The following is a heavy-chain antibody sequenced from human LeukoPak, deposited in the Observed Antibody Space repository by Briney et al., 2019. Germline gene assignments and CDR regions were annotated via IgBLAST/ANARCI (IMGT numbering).Heavy chain of an antibody. V-gene: IGHV3-66*01. Sequence: GGSLRLSCAASGFTVSSDYMRWVRHAPGKGLEWVSVIYSGGSTYYADSVKGRFTISRDNSKNTLYLQMNSLRAEDTAVYYCARDLVPEYYFDYWGQGTLVTVSS. CDR1: GFTVSSDY. CDR2: IYSGGST. J-gene: IGHJ4*02. D-gene: IGHD3-10*01. CDR3: ARDLVPEYYFDY.